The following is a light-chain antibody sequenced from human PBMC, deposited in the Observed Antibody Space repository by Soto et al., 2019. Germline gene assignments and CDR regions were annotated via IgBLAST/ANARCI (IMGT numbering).Light chain of an antibody. CDR3: QQYNSFPRT. CDR2: DAS. Sequence: DIRMTQSPSTLSASIGDKVTITCRATQSISSWLAWYQHKPGEAPKLLIYDASDLETGVPLRFSGRGSETEFTLTINGLQPDDFATYYCQQYNSFPRTFGQGTKVEI. J-gene: IGKJ1*01. V-gene: IGKV1-5*01. CDR1: QSISSW.